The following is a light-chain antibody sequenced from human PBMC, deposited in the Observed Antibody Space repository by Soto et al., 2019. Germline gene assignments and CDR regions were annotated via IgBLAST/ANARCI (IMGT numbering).Light chain of an antibody. Sequence: QSALTQPPSASGSPGQSVTISCTGTSSDVGGYNFVSWYQQHPGKAPKLMIYEVSERPSGVPDRFSGSKSGNTASLTVSGREADDDADYCWSSYAGSNIVVFGGGTKLTVL. CDR2: EVS. V-gene: IGLV2-8*01. CDR3: SSYAGSNIVV. CDR1: SSDVGGYNF. J-gene: IGLJ2*01.